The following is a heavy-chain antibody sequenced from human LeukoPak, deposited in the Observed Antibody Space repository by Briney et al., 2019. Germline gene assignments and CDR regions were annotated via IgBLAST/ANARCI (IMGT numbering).Heavy chain of an antibody. D-gene: IGHD6-19*01. V-gene: IGHV3-30*18. Sequence: PGGSLRLSCAASGFTFSDYGMHWVRQAPGKGLEWVAVISYDGSNKYYADSVKGRFTISRDNSKNTLYLQMNSLRAEDTAVYYCAKEDGYSSGWYQTGAFDYWGQGTLVTVSS. J-gene: IGHJ4*02. CDR1: GFTFSDYG. CDR3: AKEDGYSSGWYQTGAFDY. CDR2: ISYDGSNK.